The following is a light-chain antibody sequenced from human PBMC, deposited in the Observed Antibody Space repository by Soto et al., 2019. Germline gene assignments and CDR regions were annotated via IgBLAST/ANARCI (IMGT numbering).Light chain of an antibody. CDR3: QHYNYWPPKT. V-gene: IGKV3-15*01. CDR2: GAY. J-gene: IGKJ1*01. CDR1: QSVVNN. Sequence: EIVMWQSPSTLSVSPGERTTLSCRASQSVVNNLAWYQQKPGQAARLLIYGAYTRATRIPARFSGSGSGTGFTPTISSLQSEDFAVYYCQHYNYWPPKTFGQGPKVDTK.